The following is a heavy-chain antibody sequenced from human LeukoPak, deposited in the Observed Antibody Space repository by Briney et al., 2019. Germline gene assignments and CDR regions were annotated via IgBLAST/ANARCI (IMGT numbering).Heavy chain of an antibody. V-gene: IGHV4-59*01. CDR3: ARVYMTVAGTIGPAFDI. J-gene: IGHJ3*02. CDR1: GGSISGYY. Sequence: PSETLSLTCTVSGGSISGYYWSWIRQPPGKGLEWITYIFYSGSTNYNPSLKSRVTISVDTSKNQFSLKLSSVTAADTAVYYCARVYMTVAGTIGPAFDIWGQGTMVTVSS. CDR2: IFYSGST. D-gene: IGHD6-19*01.